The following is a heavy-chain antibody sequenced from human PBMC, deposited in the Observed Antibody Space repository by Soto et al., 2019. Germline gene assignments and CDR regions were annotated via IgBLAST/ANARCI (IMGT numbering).Heavy chain of an antibody. V-gene: IGHV5-51*01. CDR2: IYPGDSDT. CDR1: GHSFTSNW. CDR3: ARMVVNSALGYFDY. D-gene: IGHD3-22*01. J-gene: IGHJ4*02. Sequence: PGESLKISCQGSGHSFTSNWIGWVRQMPGKGLEWMGIIYPGDSDTRYSPSFQGQVTMSADKSIDTAYLQWSSLKASDTAMYYCARMVVNSALGYFDYWGQGTLVTVSS.